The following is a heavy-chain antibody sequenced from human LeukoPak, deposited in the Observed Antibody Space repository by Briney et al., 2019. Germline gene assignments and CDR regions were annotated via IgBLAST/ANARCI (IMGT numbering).Heavy chain of an antibody. CDR2: IWHDGSNK. V-gene: IGHV3-33*01. D-gene: IGHD3-3*01. CDR1: GLTFSGYV. Sequence: GRSLRLSCVASGLTFSGYVMHWVRQAPGKGLEWVAAIWHDGSNKYYVDSVKGRFTISRDNSKNTLYLQMNSLRPEDTAVYYCAREDWSVAPYAMDVWGQGTTVTVSS. J-gene: IGHJ6*02. CDR3: AREDWSVAPYAMDV.